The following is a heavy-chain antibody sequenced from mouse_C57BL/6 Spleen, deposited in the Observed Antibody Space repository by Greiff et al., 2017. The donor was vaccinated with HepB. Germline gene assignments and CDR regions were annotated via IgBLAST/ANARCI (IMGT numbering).Heavy chain of an antibody. J-gene: IGHJ2*01. CDR1: GYTFTSYW. Sequence: QVQLQQPGAELVMPGASVKLSCKASGYTFTSYWMHWVKQRPGQGLEWIGEIDPSDSYTNYNQKFKGKSTLTVDKSSSTAYMQLSSLTSEDSAVYYCARYYGSSYGDYWGQGTTLTVSS. CDR3: ARYYGSSYGDY. D-gene: IGHD1-1*01. CDR2: IDPSDSYT. V-gene: IGHV1-69*01.